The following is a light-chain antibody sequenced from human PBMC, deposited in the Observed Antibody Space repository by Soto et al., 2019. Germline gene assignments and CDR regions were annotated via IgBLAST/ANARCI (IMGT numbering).Light chain of an antibody. J-gene: IGLJ2*01. CDR1: SGHSNYA. V-gene: IGLV4-69*01. CDR3: QTWGSGIVV. Sequence: QPVLTQSPSASASLGASVKLTCTLRSGHSNYAIAWHQQQPEKGPRYLMKLNSDGSHSKGDGIPDRFSGSSSGAERYLTISSLQSEDEPDYYCQTWGSGIVVFGGGTKLTVL. CDR2: LNSDGSH.